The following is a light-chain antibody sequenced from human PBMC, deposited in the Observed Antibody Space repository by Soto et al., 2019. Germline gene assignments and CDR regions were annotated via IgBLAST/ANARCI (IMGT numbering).Light chain of an antibody. Sequence: IQMTQSPSSLSSWVGDIVTITFQATQDIRKYLNWYQQKPGKAPKLLIYDASSLETGVPSRFSGSGSGTDFTLTISSLQPEDFATYYCQQYDNLPPIFGQGTRLEI. CDR2: DAS. V-gene: IGKV1-33*01. J-gene: IGKJ5*01. CDR1: QDIRKY. CDR3: QQYDNLPPI.